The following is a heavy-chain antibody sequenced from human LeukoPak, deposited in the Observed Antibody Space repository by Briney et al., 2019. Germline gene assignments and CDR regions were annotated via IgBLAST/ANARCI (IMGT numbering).Heavy chain of an antibody. CDR2: INHSGST. V-gene: IGHV4-34*01. CDR3: ARGRATMPYDY. Sequence: PSETLSLTCAVYGGSFSGYYWSWIRQPPGKGLEWIGEINHSGSTNYSPSLKSRVTISVDTSKNQFSLKLSSVTAADTAVYYCARGRATMPYDYWGQGTLVTVSS. CDR1: GGSFSGYY. J-gene: IGHJ4*02. D-gene: IGHD5-24*01.